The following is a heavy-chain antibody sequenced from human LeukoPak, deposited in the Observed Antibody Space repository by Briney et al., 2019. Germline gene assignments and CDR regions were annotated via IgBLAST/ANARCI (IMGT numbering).Heavy chain of an antibody. CDR1: GGSFSGYY. V-gene: IGHV4-34*01. Sequence: SETLSLTCAVYGGSFSGYYWSWIRQPPGKGLEWIGEINHSGSTNYNPSLKSRVTISVDTSKNQFSLKLSSVTAADTAVYYCARRFLNPYYVSSDYYYFDYWGQGTLVTVSS. CDR2: INHSGST. CDR3: ARRFLNPYYVSSDYYYFDY. D-gene: IGHD3-22*01. J-gene: IGHJ4*02.